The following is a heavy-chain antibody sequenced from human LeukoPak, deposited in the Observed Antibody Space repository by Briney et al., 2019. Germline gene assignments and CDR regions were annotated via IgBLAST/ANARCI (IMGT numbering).Heavy chain of an antibody. J-gene: IGHJ4*02. CDR2: IKHSGST. V-gene: IGHV4-34*01. D-gene: IGHD2-15*01. Sequence: SETLSFTGAVYAGSFCAFHWGWLAQRQGQGLEWIGEIKHSGSTNYDPSLKSRVTISVDPSKNQFSLKLSSVTAADTAVYYCAREVASHSCFDYWGEGTLVTVSS. CDR3: AREVASHSCFDY. CDR1: AGSFCAFH.